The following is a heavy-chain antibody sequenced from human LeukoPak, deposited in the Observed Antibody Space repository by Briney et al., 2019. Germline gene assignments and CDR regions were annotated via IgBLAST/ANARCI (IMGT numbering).Heavy chain of an antibody. V-gene: IGHV2-5*02. CDR1: GFTLSTSGVG. D-gene: IGHD3-9*01. CDR3: AHSHSPHYDILTGYYMGGEYYFDY. Sequence: SGPTLVKPTQTLTLTCTFSGFTLSTSGVGVGWIRQPPGKALEWLALIYWDDDKRYSPSLKSRLTITKDTSKNQVVLTMTNMDPVDTATYYCAHSHSPHYDILTGYYMGGEYYFDYWGQGTLVTVSS. J-gene: IGHJ4*02. CDR2: IYWDDDK.